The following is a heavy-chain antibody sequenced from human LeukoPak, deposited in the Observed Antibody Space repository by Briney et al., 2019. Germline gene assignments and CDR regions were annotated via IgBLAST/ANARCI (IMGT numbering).Heavy chain of an antibody. J-gene: IGHJ3*02. CDR1: GDSVSSNSAA. CDR3: ARDNVYGGNSKSFAFDI. V-gene: IGHV6-1*01. CDR2: TYYRSKWYN. D-gene: IGHD4-23*01. Sequence: SQTLSLTCAISGDSVSSNSAAWNWIRQSPSRGLEWLGRTYYRSKWYNDYAVSVKSRITIHPDTSKNQFSLQLNSVTPEDTAVYYCARDNVYGGNSKSFAFDIWGQGTMVTVSS.